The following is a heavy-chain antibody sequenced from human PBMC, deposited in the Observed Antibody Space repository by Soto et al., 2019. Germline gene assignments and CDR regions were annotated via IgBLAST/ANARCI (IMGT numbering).Heavy chain of an antibody. Sequence: GGSLRLSCAASGFTFRSYGMQWVRQAPGKWLEWVAVISYDGTNEYYADSVKGRFTISRDNSKNTLYLQMNSLRLEDTAVYYCAKDTTGTPFEYWGQGXLVTVSS. D-gene: IGHD1-1*01. CDR1: GFTFRSYG. J-gene: IGHJ4*02. CDR3: AKDTTGTPFEY. V-gene: IGHV3-30*18. CDR2: ISYDGTNE.